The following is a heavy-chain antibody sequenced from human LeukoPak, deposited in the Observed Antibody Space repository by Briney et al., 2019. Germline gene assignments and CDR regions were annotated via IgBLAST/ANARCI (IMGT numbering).Heavy chain of an antibody. V-gene: IGHV4-34*01. D-gene: IGHD3-22*01. CDR3: ARVLGGYYYDSSGYYYRAQKNFDY. CDR2: INHSGST. CDR1: GGSFSGYH. J-gene: IGHJ4*02. Sequence: PSETLSLTCAVYGGSFSGYHWSWIRQPPGKGLEWIGEINHSGSTNYNPSLKSRVTISVDTSKNQFSLKLSSVTAADTAVYYCARVLGGYYYDSSGYYYRAQKNFDYWGQGTLVTVSS.